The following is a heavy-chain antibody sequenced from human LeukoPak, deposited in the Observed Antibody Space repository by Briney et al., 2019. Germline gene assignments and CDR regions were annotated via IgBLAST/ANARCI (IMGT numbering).Heavy chain of an antibody. CDR2: ISSSSSYI. CDR1: GFTFSSYS. Sequence: GGSLRLSCAASGFTFSSYSMNWVRQAPGKGLEWVSSISSSSSYIYYADSVKGRFTISRDNAKNSLYLQMNSLRAEDTAVYYCARTCSGGGFPGPNWFDPWGQGTLVTVSS. D-gene: IGHD2-15*01. J-gene: IGHJ5*02. CDR3: ARTCSGGGFPGPNWFDP. V-gene: IGHV3-21*01.